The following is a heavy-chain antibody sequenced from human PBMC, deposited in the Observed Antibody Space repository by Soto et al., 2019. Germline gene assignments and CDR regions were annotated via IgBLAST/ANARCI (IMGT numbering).Heavy chain of an antibody. CDR3: ARDHGDHNYWYFDL. Sequence: QVQLQESGPGLVKPSQTLSLTCTFSVGSISSGGYYWSWIRQHPGKGLEWIGYIYYSGSTYYNPSLKSRVTISVDTSKNQFSLKLSSVTAADTAVYYCARDHGDHNYWYFDLWGRGTLVTVSS. CDR1: VGSISSGGYY. D-gene: IGHD4-17*01. J-gene: IGHJ2*01. V-gene: IGHV4-31*03. CDR2: IYYSGST.